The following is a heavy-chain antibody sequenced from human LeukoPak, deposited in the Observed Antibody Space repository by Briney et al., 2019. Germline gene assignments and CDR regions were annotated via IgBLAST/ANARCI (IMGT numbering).Heavy chain of an antibody. CDR2: ISSSSSYI. CDR1: GFTFSSYS. J-gene: IGHJ4*02. D-gene: IGHD5-12*01. CDR3: AHSGYDITTVDY. Sequence: GEPLRLSCAASGFTFSSYSMNWVRQAPGKGLEWVSSISSSSSYIYYADSVKGRFTISRDNSKNTLYLQMNSLRAEDTAVYYCAHSGYDITTVDYWGQGTLVTVSS. V-gene: IGHV3-21*01.